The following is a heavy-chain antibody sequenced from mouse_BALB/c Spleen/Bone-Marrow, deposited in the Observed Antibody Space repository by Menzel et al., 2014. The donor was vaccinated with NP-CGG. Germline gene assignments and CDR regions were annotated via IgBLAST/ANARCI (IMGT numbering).Heavy chain of an antibody. V-gene: IGHV14-3*02. J-gene: IGHJ4*01. CDR2: IDPANGNT. Sequence: VQLQQSGAELVKPGASVKLSCTASGFNIKDTYMHWVKQRPEQGLEWIGRIDPANGNTKYDPKFQGKATITADTSSNATYLQLSSLTSKDPAVYYCARGYYDYVYALDYWGQGTSVTVSS. CDR1: GFNIKDTY. CDR3: ARGYYDYVYALDY. D-gene: IGHD2-4*01.